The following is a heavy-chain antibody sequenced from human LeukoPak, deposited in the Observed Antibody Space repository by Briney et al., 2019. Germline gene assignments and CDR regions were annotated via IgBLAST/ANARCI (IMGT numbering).Heavy chain of an antibody. D-gene: IGHD3-10*01. J-gene: IGHJ6*02. CDR1: GFTFYDYG. CDR3: ARDPDYYGSGSYYDYYYGMDV. V-gene: IGHV3-20*04. Sequence: TGGSLRLSCAASGFTFYDYGMSWVRQAPGKGLEWVSGINWNGGSTGYADSVKGRFTISRDNAKNSLYLQMNSLRAEDTALYYCARDPDYYGSGSYYDYYYGMDVWGQGTTVTVSS. CDR2: INWNGGST.